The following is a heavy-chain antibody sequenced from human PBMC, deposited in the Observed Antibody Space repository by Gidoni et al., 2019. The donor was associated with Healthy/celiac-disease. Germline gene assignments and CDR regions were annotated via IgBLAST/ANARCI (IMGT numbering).Heavy chain of an antibody. CDR3: ARGRVILGDFWSGYHLGFDP. D-gene: IGHD3-3*01. J-gene: IGHJ5*02. Sequence: TGYAQKFQGRVTMTRNTSISTAYMELSSLRSEDTAVYYCARGRVILGDFWSGYHLGFDPWGQGTLVTVSS. CDR2: T. V-gene: IGHV1-8*01.